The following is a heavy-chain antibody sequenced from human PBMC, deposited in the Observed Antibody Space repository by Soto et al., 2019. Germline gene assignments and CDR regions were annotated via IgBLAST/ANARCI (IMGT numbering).Heavy chain of an antibody. V-gene: IGHV4-34*01. CDR1: GGSFSGYY. CDR3: ARSAENRIRLLDY. D-gene: IGHD3-16*01. CDR2: INHSGST. J-gene: IGHJ4*02. Sequence: QVQLQQWGAGLLKPSETLSLTCAVYGGSFSGYYWSWIRQPPGKGLEWMGEINHSGSTNYNPSLKSRVTISVDTSKNQFSLKLSSVPAADTAVYYCARSAENRIRLLDYWGQGTLVTVSS.